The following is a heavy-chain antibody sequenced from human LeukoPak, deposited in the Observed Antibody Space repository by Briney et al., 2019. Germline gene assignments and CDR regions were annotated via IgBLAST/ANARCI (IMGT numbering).Heavy chain of an antibody. Sequence: SVKVSCKASGGTFSSYAISWVRQAPGQGLEWMGGIIPIFGTANYAQKFQGRVTITADESTSTAYMELSSLRSEDTAVYYCARAASLGWELLQNYYYMDVWGKGTTVTISS. V-gene: IGHV1-69*13. D-gene: IGHD1-26*01. J-gene: IGHJ6*03. CDR2: IIPIFGTA. CDR3: ARAASLGWELLQNYYYMDV. CDR1: GGTFSSYA.